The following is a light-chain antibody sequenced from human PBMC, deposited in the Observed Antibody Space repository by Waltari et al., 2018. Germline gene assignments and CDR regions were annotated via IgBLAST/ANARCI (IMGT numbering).Light chain of an antibody. Sequence: QSALTQPASVSGSPGQSITISCTGTSSDLGAYNYVSWYQHLPGKAPKLISSEVRRRPSGVSNRFSGSKSGNMASLTISGLQAEDEADYYCNSYTTSSTWVFGGGTKLTVL. CDR2: EVR. J-gene: IGLJ3*02. CDR3: NSYTTSSTWV. V-gene: IGLV2-14*01. CDR1: SSDLGAYNY.